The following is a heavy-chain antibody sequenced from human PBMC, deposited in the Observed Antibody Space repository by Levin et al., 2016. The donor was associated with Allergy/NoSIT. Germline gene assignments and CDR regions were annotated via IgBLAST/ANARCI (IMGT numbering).Heavy chain of an antibody. D-gene: IGHD6-19*01. CDR1: GFTVSSNY. CDR3: ARDGGYSSGWYGYAPLY. Sequence: GGSLRLSCAASGFTVSSNYMSWVRQAPGKGLEWVSVIYSGGSTYYADSVKGRFTISRDNSKNTLYLQMNSLRAEDTAVYYCARDGGYSSGWYGYAPLYWGQGTLVTVSS. V-gene: IGHV3-66*01. J-gene: IGHJ4*02. CDR2: IYSGGST.